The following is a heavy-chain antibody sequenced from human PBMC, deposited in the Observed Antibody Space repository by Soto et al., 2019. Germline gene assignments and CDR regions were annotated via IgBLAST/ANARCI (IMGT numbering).Heavy chain of an antibody. Sequence: QVQLVQSGAEVKKPGSSVKISCKASGGSFTSYAINWVRQAPGQGLEWMGGIIPAFDATNSVQKFEGRVTMTADKSAGTAYMELTNLTSEDTALYYCARVGSPGTWHHFMYWGQGTLVTVSS. J-gene: IGHJ4*02. CDR3: ARVGSPGTWHHFMY. D-gene: IGHD1-26*01. CDR1: GGSFTSYA. CDR2: IIPAFDAT. V-gene: IGHV1-69*06.